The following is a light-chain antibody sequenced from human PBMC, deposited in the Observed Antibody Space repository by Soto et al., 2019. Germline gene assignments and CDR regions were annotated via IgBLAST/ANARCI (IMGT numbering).Light chain of an antibody. CDR1: TNDVGGYNY. Sequence: QSVLTQPASVSGSPGQSITISCTGTTNDVGGYNYVSWYQQHPGKAPKLFIFEVSSRPSGVSNRFSGSKSGNTASLTISALQAEDEEDYFCNSYTSSTSRPYVFGTGTKLTVL. J-gene: IGLJ1*01. V-gene: IGLV2-14*01. CDR3: NSYTSSTSRPYV. CDR2: EVS.